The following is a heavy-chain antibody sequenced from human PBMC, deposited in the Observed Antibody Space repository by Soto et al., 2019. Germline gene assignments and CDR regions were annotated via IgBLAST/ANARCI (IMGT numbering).Heavy chain of an antibody. V-gene: IGHV3-9*01. CDR3: TKGGYDLIYYFGMDV. J-gene: IGHJ6*02. CDR2: ISSDGDTI. Sequence: EVQLIESGGGWVQPGTSLRVSCVASGFTFHEYAIHWVRQAPGKGLEWVSGISSDGDTIAYADSVQGRFTVFRDNTKNSLYLQMNSLRAEDTALYYCTKGGYDLIYYFGMDVWGQGTTVTVSS. D-gene: IGHD5-12*01. CDR1: GFTFHEYA.